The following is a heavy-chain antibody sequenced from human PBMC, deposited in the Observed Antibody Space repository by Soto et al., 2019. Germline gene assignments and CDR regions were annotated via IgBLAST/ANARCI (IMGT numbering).Heavy chain of an antibody. CDR1: GGSVSSGSYY. CDR2: IYYSGST. J-gene: IGHJ5*02. V-gene: IGHV4-61*01. CDR3: ARDLRPPFRFDP. Sequence: QVQLQESGPGLVKPSETLSLTCTVSGGSVSSGSYYWSWIRQPPGKGLEWIGYIYYSGSTNYNPSLNCRVTISVDTSKHQFSLKLSSVTAADTAVYYCARDLRPPFRFDPWGQGTLVTVSS.